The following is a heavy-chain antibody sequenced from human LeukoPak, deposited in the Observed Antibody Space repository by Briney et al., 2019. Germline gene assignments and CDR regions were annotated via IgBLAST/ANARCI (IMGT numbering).Heavy chain of an antibody. J-gene: IGHJ4*02. Sequence: GGSLRLSCADSGFTFSSYAMSSVRQAPGKGLEWVSAISGSGGSTYYADSVTGRFTISSDNSKNTLYLQMNSLRAEDTAVYYCPNSKRPRAFDYWGQGTLVTASS. CDR2: ISGSGGST. CDR1: GFTFSSYA. V-gene: IGHV3-23*01. CDR3: PNSKRPRAFDY.